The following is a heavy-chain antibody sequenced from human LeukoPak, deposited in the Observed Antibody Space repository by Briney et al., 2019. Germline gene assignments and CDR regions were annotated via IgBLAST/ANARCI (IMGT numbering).Heavy chain of an antibody. CDR1: GGSITSYY. V-gene: IGHV4-59*01. J-gene: IGHJ4*02. CDR2: IYYSGST. Sequence: PSETLSLTCTVSGGSITSYYWSWIRQPPGKGLEWIGSIYYSGSTIYNPSLKSRVTISVDTSKNQFSPKLSSVTAADTALYYCARENGYRYDYWGQGTLVTVSS. CDR3: ARENGYRYDY. D-gene: IGHD5-18*01.